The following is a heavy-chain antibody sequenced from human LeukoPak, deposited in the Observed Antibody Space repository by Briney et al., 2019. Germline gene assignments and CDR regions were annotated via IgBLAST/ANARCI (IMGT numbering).Heavy chain of an antibody. CDR3: ARGSSSSWEYYYYYGMDV. J-gene: IGHJ6*02. CDR1: GGSISSGGYY. Sequence: SETLSLTCTVSGGSISSGGYYWSWIRQHPGKGLEWIGYIYCSGSTNYNPSLKSRVTISVDTSKNQFSLKLSSVTAADTAVYYCARGSSSSWEYYYYYGMDVRGQGTTVTVSS. V-gene: IGHV4-61*08. D-gene: IGHD6-13*01. CDR2: IYCSGST.